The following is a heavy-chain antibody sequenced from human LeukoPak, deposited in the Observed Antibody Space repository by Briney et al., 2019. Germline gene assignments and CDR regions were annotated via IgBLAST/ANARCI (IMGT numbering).Heavy chain of an antibody. CDR3: ARLGSSGRYINWFDP. Sequence: PSETLSLTCTVSGGSISSGSYYWSWIRQPAGKGLEWIGYIYYSGSTNYNPSLKSRVTISVDTSKNQFSLKLSSVTAADTAVYYCARLGSSGRYINWFDPWGQGTLVTVSS. D-gene: IGHD6-19*01. CDR2: IYYSGST. CDR1: GGSISSGSYY. J-gene: IGHJ5*02. V-gene: IGHV4-61*10.